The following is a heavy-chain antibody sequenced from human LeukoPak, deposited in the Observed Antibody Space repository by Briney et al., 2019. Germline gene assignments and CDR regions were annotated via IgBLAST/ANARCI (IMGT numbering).Heavy chain of an antibody. J-gene: IGHJ5*02. CDR2: IYYSGST. CDR1: GGSISSYY. V-gene: IGHV4-59*01. CDR3: ASAVWSALSS. D-gene: IGHD3-3*01. Sequence: SETLSLTYTVSGGSISSYYWSWIRQPPGKGLEWIGYIYYSGSTNYNPSLKSRVTISVDTSKNQFSLKLGSVTAADTAVYYCASAVWSALSSWGQGTLVTVSS.